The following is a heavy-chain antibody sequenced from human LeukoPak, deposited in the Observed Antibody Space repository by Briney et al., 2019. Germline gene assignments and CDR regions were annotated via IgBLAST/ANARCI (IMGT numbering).Heavy chain of an antibody. CDR3: ARVSGQQLYFY. J-gene: IGHJ4*02. CDR1: GGSVSSGDYY. D-gene: IGHD6-13*01. V-gene: IGHV4-30-4*08. CDR2: IYYSGST. Sequence: SETLSLTCPVSGGSVSSGDYYWSWIRQPPGKGLEWIGYIYYSGSTYYNPPLKSRVTISVDTSKNQFSLKLSSVTAADTAVYYCARVSGQQLYFYWGQGTLVTVSS.